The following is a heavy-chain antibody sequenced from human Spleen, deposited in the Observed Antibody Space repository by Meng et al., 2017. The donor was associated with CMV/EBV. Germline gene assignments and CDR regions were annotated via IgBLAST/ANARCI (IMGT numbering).Heavy chain of an antibody. CDR1: GFTFSSYS. V-gene: IGHV3-21*01. Sequence: GGSLRLSCAASGFTFSSYSMNWVRQAPGKGLEWVSSISSSSSYIYYADSVKGRFTISRDNAKNSLYLQMNSLRAEDTAVYYCARDRRTVTHEIYYYYYGMDVWGQGTTVTVSS. D-gene: IGHD4-11*01. CDR3: ARDRRTVTHEIYYYYYGMDV. CDR2: ISSSSSYI. J-gene: IGHJ6*02.